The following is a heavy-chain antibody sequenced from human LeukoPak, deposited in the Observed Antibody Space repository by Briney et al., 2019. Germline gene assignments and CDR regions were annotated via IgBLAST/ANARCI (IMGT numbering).Heavy chain of an antibody. CDR1: GGSISSYY. D-gene: IGHD6-6*01. CDR2: IYYSGST. CDR3: ARVYGPSSSAGLYFDY. Sequence: SETLSLTCTVSGGSISSYYWSWIRQPPGKGLEWIGYIYYSGSTNYNPSLKSRVTISVDMSKNQFSLKLSSVTAADTAVYYCARVYGPSSSAGLYFDYWGQGTLVTVSS. J-gene: IGHJ4*02. V-gene: IGHV4-59*01.